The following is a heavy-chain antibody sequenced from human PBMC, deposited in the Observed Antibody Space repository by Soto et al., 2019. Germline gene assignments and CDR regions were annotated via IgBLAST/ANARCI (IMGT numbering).Heavy chain of an antibody. Sequence: PGGSLRLSCAASGFTFSSYGMHWVRQAPGKGLEWVAVISYDGSSKYYADSVKGRLTISRDNSKNTLYLQMNSLRAADTAVYYCAKVSGTLQYFDYWGQGTLVTVSS. CDR3: AKVSGTLQYFDY. J-gene: IGHJ4*02. CDR1: GFTFSSYG. CDR2: ISYDGSSK. V-gene: IGHV3-30*18. D-gene: IGHD4-4*01.